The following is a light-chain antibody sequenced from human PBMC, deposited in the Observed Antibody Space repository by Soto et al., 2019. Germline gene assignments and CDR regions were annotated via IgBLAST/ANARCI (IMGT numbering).Light chain of an antibody. Sequence: EIVLTQSPGTLSLSPGERATLSCRASQTVSSNFLAWYQQKPGQAPRLLIYGASSMATGIPDRFSGSGSGTDFTLTISRLEPEDFAVYYCQQYSSSPVTFGGGAKVEIK. CDR3: QQYSSSPVT. J-gene: IGKJ4*01. V-gene: IGKV3-20*01. CDR1: QTVSSNF. CDR2: GAS.